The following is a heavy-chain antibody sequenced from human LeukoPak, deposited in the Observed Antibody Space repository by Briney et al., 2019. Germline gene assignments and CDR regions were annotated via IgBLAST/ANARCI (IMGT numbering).Heavy chain of an antibody. J-gene: IGHJ4*02. CDR1: GGSISSYY. CDR3: ARPGKSGRWLQPPDY. Sequence: PSETLSLTCTVSGGSISSYYWSWIRQPPGKGLEWIGYIYTSGSTNYNPSLKSRVTISVDTSKNQFSLKLSSVTAADTAVYYCARPGKSGRWLQPPDYWGQGTLVTVSS. CDR2: IYTSGST. V-gene: IGHV4-4*09. D-gene: IGHD5-24*01.